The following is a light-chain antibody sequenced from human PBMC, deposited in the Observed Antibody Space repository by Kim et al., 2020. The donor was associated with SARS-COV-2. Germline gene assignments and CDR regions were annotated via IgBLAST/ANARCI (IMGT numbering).Light chain of an antibody. CDR1: QSVSSN. V-gene: IGKV3-15*01. J-gene: IGKJ2*01. Sequence: SPGERAPLPCRASQSVSSNLAWYQQNPGQAPRLLIYGASTRATGIPARFSGSGSGTEFTLTISSLQSEDFAVYYCQQYNNWPPRYTFGQGTKLEI. CDR2: GAS. CDR3: QQYNNWPPRYT.